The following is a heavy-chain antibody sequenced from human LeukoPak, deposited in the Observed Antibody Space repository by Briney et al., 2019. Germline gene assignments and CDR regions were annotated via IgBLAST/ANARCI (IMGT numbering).Heavy chain of an antibody. D-gene: IGHD2-2*01. CDR3: ATRLPEHQLLPISDY. V-gene: IGHV3-23*01. CDR1: GFTFSMSA. J-gene: IGHJ4*02. CDR2: ISGSGGST. Sequence: PGGSLRLSCAASGFTFSMSAMSWVRQAPGKGLEWVSAISGSGGSTYYADSVKGRFTISRDNSKNTLYLQMNSLRAEDTAVYYCATRLPEHQLLPISDYWGQGTLVTVSS.